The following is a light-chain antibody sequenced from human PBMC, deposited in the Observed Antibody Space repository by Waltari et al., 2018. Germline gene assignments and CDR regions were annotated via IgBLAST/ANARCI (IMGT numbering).Light chain of an antibody. J-gene: IGKJ1*01. CDR3: QQYNDWWT. CDR1: QSVRSN. V-gene: IGKV3-15*01. CDR2: GAS. Sequence: EVVMTQSPATLSVSPGERATLSCRASQSVRSNLARFQQKPGQAPRLLIYGASTRATNIPVRFSGSGSGTEFTLTISSLQSEDFAVYYCQQYNDWWTFGQGTKVEIK.